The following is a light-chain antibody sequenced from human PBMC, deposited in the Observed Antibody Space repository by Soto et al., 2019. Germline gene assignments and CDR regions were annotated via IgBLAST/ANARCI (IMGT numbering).Light chain of an antibody. V-gene: IGKV3-20*01. CDR3: LQYGYGLDT. J-gene: IGKJ2*01. CDR1: QSVRNNS. CDR2: VAS. Sequence: EIVLTQSPGTLSLSPGERATLSCRASQSVRNNSLAWYQQQPGQAPRLLIFVASSRATGIPDRFSGSGSGTEFTLTISRLEPEDSADYFCLQYGYGLDTFGQGTKLEIK.